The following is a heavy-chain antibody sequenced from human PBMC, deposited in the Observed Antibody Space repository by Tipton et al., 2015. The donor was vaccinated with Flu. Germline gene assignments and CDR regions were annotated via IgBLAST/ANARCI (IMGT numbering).Heavy chain of an antibody. CDR2: FYSEDGET. J-gene: IGHJ5*02. CDR1: GYSLTDLS. CDR3: TTPGGTS. D-gene: IGHD3-16*01. Sequence: QLVQSGAEVKKPGASVGVSCKVSGYSLTDLSIYWVRQTPGKGLQWMGTFYSEDGETFYAQTFQGRVSMTEDTSSDTAYMELSSLTSEDTAVYFCTTPGGTSWGQGTLVTVSS. V-gene: IGHV1-24*01.